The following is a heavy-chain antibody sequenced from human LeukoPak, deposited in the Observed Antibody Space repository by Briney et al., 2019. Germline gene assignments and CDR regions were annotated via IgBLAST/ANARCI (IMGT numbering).Heavy chain of an antibody. Sequence: PGGSLRLSCAASGFNFIDYSMNWVRQAPGKGLEWISYIGISSGNTKYADSVKGRFTISRDKDKHSLFLQMNSRRVADTAMYYCARDHRYAFDNWGHGTLVTVSS. D-gene: IGHD5-12*01. CDR2: IGISSGNT. CDR3: ARDHRYAFDN. CDR1: GFNFIDYS. J-gene: IGHJ4*01. V-gene: IGHV3-48*01.